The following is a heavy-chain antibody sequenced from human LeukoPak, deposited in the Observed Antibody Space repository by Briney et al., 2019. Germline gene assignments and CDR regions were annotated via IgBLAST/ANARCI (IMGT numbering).Heavy chain of an antibody. CDR1: RFTFSSYA. Sequence: GGSLRLSCAASRFTFSSYAMSWVRQAPGKGLEWVSAISGSGGSTHYADSVKGRFTISRDNSKNTLYLQMNSLRAEDTAVYYCAKSSYYDSSGYYREYYFDYWGQGTLVTVSS. CDR3: AKSSYYDSSGYYREYYFDY. D-gene: IGHD3-22*01. V-gene: IGHV3-23*01. CDR2: ISGSGGST. J-gene: IGHJ4*02.